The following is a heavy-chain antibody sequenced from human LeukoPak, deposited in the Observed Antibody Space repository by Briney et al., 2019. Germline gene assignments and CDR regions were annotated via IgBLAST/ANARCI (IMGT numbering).Heavy chain of an antibody. Sequence: SGPTLVKPTQTLTLTCTFSGFSLSTSGVGGGWIGQPPGKALEWPALIYWDDDKRYSPSLKSRLTITKDTSKNQVVLTMTNMDPVDTATYYCAHRGYWNPAFDIWGQGTMVTVSS. J-gene: IGHJ3*02. CDR3: AHRGYWNPAFDI. V-gene: IGHV2-5*02. CDR2: IYWDDDK. CDR1: GFSLSTSGVG. D-gene: IGHD1-1*01.